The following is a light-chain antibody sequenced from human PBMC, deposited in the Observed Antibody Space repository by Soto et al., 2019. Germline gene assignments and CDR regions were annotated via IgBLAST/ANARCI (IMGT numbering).Light chain of an antibody. CDR1: SSDVGGYNY. CDR3: SSYTSSSTL. J-gene: IGLJ1*01. Sequence: QSALTQPASVSGSPGQSITISCTGTSSDVGGYNYVSWYQQHPGKAPKLMIYAVTDRPSGVSSRFSGSESGNTASLTISGLQAEYEADYYCSSYTSSSTLFGTGTKVTVL. V-gene: IGLV2-14*01. CDR2: AVT.